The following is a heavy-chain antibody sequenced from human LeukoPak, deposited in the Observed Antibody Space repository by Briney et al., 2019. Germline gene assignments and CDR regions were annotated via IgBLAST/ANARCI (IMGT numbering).Heavy chain of an antibody. D-gene: IGHD3-10*01. CDR1: GFTFDDYA. J-gene: IGHJ4*02. CDR3: TTSYYYGSGSYYNG. CDR2: ISWNSGSI. Sequence: GRSLRLSCAASGFTFDDYAVHWVRQAPGKGLEWVSGISWNSGSIGYADSVKGRFTISRDNAKNSLYLQMNSLKTEDTAVYYCTTSYYYGSGSYYNGWGQGTLVTVSS. V-gene: IGHV3-9*01.